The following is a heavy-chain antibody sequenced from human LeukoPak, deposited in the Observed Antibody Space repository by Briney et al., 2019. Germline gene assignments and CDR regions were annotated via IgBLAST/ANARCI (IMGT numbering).Heavy chain of an antibody. CDR3: ARGTLNIPGEHGAFDY. V-gene: IGHV3-48*03. CDR1: GFTFSSYE. J-gene: IGHJ4*02. CDR2: ISSSGSTI. Sequence: PGGSLRLSCAASGFTFSSYEMNWVRQAPGKGLEWVSYISSSGSTIYYADSVKGRFTISGDNAKNSLYLQMNSLRAEDTAVYYCARGTLNIPGEHGAFDYWGQGTLVTVSS. D-gene: IGHD1-14*01.